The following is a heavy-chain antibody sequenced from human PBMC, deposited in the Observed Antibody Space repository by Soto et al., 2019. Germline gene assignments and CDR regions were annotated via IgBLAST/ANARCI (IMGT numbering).Heavy chain of an antibody. J-gene: IGHJ4*02. Sequence: PSETLSLTCTVSGGSISSGDYYWSWIRQPPGKGLEWIGYIYYSGSTYYNPSLKSRVTISVDTSKNQLSLKLSSVTAADTAVYYCARARSPYYYDSSGYLYYFDYWGQGTLVTVSS. V-gene: IGHV4-30-4*01. CDR3: ARARSPYYYDSSGYLYYFDY. D-gene: IGHD3-22*01. CDR2: IYYSGST. CDR1: GGSISSGDYY.